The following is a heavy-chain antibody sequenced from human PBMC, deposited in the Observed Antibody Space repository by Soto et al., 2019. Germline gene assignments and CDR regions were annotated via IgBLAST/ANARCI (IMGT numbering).Heavy chain of an antibody. CDR1: GFTFSSSS. CDR2: ISSSSGSI. CDR3: AREYCGGDCMEFDP. D-gene: IGHD2-21*02. J-gene: IGHJ5*02. Sequence: EVQLVESGGGLVKPGGSLRLSCAASGFTFSSSSMNWVRQAPGKGLEWVSSISSSSGSIYYADSVKGRFTISRDNAKNSRYLQMTSLRAEDTAVYYCAREYCGGDCMEFDPWGQGTLVTVSS. V-gene: IGHV3-21*02.